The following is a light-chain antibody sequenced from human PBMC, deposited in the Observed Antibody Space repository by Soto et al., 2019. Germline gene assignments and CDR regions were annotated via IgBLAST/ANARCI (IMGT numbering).Light chain of an antibody. CDR3: SSYTTSGTLVV. CDR2: DVS. V-gene: IGLV2-14*03. Sequence: QSALTQPASVSGSPGQSITISCTGTSSDTGSYNYVSWYQQHPGKAPKLMIYDVSYRPSGVSSRFSGSKSGNTASLTISGLQAEDEVDYYCSSYTTSGTLVVFGGGTKLTVL. CDR1: SSDTGSYNY. J-gene: IGLJ2*01.